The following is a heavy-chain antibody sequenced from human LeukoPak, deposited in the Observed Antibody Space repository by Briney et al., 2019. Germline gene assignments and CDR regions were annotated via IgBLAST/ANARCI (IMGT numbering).Heavy chain of an antibody. CDR1: GFTFSSYS. CDR2: ISRSSIYK. J-gene: IGHJ4*02. D-gene: IGHD3-22*01. Sequence: GGSLRLSCAASGFTFSSYSMNWVRQAPGKGLEWVSSISRSSIYKYYADSVKGRFTISRDNAKNSLYLQMNSLRVEDTAVYYCVRVRYDSSGYYSIFGYWGQGTLVTVSS. CDR3: VRVRYDSSGYYSIFGY. V-gene: IGHV3-21*01.